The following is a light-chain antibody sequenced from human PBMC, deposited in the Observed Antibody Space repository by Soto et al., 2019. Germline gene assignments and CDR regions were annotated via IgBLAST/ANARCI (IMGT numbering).Light chain of an antibody. CDR1: SSDVGDYNY. V-gene: IGLV2-14*01. Sequence: QSALTQPASVSGSPGQSITISCTGTSSDVGDYNYVSWYQQHPGKAPKLVIYDVSNRPSGFSNRFSGSKSGNTASLTISGFQAEDEADYYCSSYSSRSTVVFGGGTKLTVL. CDR2: DVS. J-gene: IGLJ2*01. CDR3: SSYSSRSTVV.